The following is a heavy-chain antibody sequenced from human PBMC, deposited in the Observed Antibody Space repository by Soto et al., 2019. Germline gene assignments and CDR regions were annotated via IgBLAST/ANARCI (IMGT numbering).Heavy chain of an antibody. J-gene: IGHJ6*02. D-gene: IGHD3-9*01. CDR1: GYTFTSYD. CDR2: MNPNSGNT. Sequence: ASVKVSCKASGYTFTSYDINWVRQATGQGLEWMGWMNPNSGNTGHAQKFQGRVTMTRNTSISTAYMELSSLRSEDTAVYYCARAFRLRYFDWLSRAVASMDVWGQGTTVTVSS. V-gene: IGHV1-8*01. CDR3: ARAFRLRYFDWLSRAVASMDV.